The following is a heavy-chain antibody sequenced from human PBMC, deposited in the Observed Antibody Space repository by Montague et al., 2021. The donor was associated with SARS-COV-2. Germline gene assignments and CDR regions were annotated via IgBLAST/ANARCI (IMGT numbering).Heavy chain of an antibody. Sequence: SETLSLTCAVYGGSFSGYYWSWIRQPPGKGLEWIGEINHSGSTNYNPSVKSRVTISVDTSKNQFSLKLSSVTAADTAVYYCARIRCITIFGVVITPYYYGMDVWGQGTTVTVSS. CDR3: ARIRCITIFGVVITPYYYGMDV. D-gene: IGHD3-3*01. CDR2: INHSGST. J-gene: IGHJ6*02. CDR1: GGSFSGYY. V-gene: IGHV4-34*01.